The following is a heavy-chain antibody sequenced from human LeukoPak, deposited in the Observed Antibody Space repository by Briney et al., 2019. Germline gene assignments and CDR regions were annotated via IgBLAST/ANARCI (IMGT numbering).Heavy chain of an antibody. CDR1: GFTVSSNY. Sequence: PGGSLRLSCAASGFTVSSNYMSWVRQAPGKGLEWVSVIYSGGSTYYADSVKGRFTISRDNSKNTLYLQMNSLRAEDTAVYYCAREVITVPTSAWFDPWGQGTLVTVSS. D-gene: IGHD4-17*01. CDR2: IYSGGST. J-gene: IGHJ5*02. V-gene: IGHV3-53*01. CDR3: AREVITVPTSAWFDP.